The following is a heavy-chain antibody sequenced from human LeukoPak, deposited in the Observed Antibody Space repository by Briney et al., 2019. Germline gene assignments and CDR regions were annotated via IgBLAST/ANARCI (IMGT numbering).Heavy chain of an antibody. J-gene: IGHJ4*02. V-gene: IGHV3-7*03. D-gene: IGHD2-2*02. CDR1: GFIFKDYW. CDR3: ARYTAPFDY. Sequence: PGGSLRLSCAASGFIFKDYWMIWVRQAPGKGLEWVANIKQDGSEKYYVDSVKGRFTISRDNAKNSLYLQMNSLRAEDTAIYYCARYTAPFDYWGQGTLVTVSS. CDR2: IKQDGSEK.